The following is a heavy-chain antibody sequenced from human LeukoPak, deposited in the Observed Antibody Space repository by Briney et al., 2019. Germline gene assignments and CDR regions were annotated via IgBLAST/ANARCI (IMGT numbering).Heavy chain of an antibody. D-gene: IGHD1-14*01. V-gene: IGHV4-39*01. CDR2: IYYDGSI. J-gene: IGHJ4*02. Sequence: SETLSLTCSVFGGSMRSYTYYWGFIRQPPGRGLEWIGNIYYDGSIYYNPSPKSRVTISVDTSLNRFSLRLTSLTAADTAVYYCRSRWEPYDFDYWGQGTLVTVSS. CDR1: GGSMRSYTYY. CDR3: RSRWEPYDFDY.